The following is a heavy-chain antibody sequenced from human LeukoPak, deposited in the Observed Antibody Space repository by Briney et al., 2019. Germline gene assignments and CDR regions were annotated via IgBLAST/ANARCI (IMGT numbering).Heavy chain of an antibody. CDR3: TREDVDIVASYFDY. CDR1: GFTFGDYA. D-gene: IGHD5-12*01. Sequence: GGSLKLSCKASGFTFGDYAMSWFRQATGKGLEWVGFISSKAYGGTTEYAASVKGRFTISRDDSKSIAYLQMNSLKTEDTAVYYCTREDVDIVASYFDYWGQGTLVTVS. CDR2: ISSKAYGGTT. J-gene: IGHJ4*02. V-gene: IGHV3-49*03.